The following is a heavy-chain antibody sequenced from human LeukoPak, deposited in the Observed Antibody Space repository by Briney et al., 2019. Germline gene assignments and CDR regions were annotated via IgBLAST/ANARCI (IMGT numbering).Heavy chain of an antibody. V-gene: IGHV3-74*01. CDR1: GFTFSSHW. D-gene: IGHD1-1*01. J-gene: IGHJ4*02. Sequence: KPGGSLRLSCTASGFTFSSHWMHWVRQAPGKGLEWFSQIKTDGSNADYADSVKGRFTISRDNAKDTLYLQMNSLRPEDTAVYYCARGSWYSFDYWGQGTLVTVSS. CDR2: IKTDGSNA. CDR3: ARGSWYSFDY.